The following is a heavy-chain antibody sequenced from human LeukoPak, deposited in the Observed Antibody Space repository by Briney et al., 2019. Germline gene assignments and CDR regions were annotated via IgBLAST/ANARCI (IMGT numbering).Heavy chain of an antibody. CDR3: ARGLGAPDS. V-gene: IGHV3-20*04. D-gene: IGHD1-26*01. CDR2: INWDGRSP. CDR1: GFTFDHYA. Sequence: GGSLRLSCAASGFTFDHYALTWVRQAPGKGLEWVSAINWDGRSPRYADSVKGRFTISRDNAKNSLYLQMDSLRAEDTALYYCARGLGAPDSWGQGTLVTFSS. J-gene: IGHJ5*01.